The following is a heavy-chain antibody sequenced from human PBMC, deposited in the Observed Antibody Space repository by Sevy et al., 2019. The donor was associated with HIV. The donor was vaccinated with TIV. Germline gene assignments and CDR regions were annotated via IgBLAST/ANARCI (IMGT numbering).Heavy chain of an antibody. CDR2: IWSDGANR. D-gene: IGHD3-3*02. Sequence: GGSLRLSCAASGFIVSGYGMHWVRQTPGKGLEWEAVIWSDGANRYYADSVKGRFTISRDDSKNTLYLQMNSLKAEDTAVYYCATDFSIFSRHAMDVWGQGTTVTVSS. V-gene: IGHV3-33*01. J-gene: IGHJ6*02. CDR1: GFIVSGYG. CDR3: ATDFSIFSRHAMDV.